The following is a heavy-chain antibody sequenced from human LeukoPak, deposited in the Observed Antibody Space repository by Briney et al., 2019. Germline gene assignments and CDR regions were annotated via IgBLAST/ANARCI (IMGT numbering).Heavy chain of an antibody. CDR1: GDSVSINSAA. D-gene: IGHD3-22*01. V-gene: IGHV6-1*01. Sequence: PTLSLTFAISGDSVSINSAAWNWLRHSPSRGLEWLGRTYYRSKWYNDYAVSVKSRITINPDTSKNQFSLQLNSVTPEDTAVYYCARDGYDSRGYYYSLDYWGQGTLVTVSS. CDR2: TYYRSKWYN. J-gene: IGHJ4*02. CDR3: ARDGYDSRGYYYSLDY.